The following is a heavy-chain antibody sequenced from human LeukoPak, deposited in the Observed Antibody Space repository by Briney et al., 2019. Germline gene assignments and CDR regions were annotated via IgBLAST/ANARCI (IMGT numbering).Heavy chain of an antibody. CDR3: ARGDSSSWYYWFDP. J-gene: IGHJ5*02. D-gene: IGHD6-13*01. V-gene: IGHV4-4*07. CDR1: GGSISSYY. CDR2: IYTSGST. Sequence: SETLSLTCTVSGGSISSYYWSWIRQPAGKGLEWIGRIYTSGSTNYNPSLKSRVTMSVDTSKNQFSLKLSSVTAADTAVYYCARGDSSSWYYWFDPWGQGTLVTVSS.